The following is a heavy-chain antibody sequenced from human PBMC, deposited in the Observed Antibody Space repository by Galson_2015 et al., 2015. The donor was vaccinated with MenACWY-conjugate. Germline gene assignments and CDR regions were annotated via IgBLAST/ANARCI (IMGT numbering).Heavy chain of an antibody. Sequence: SLRLSCAVSGFAFSSYWMSWVRQAPGKGLEWVANIKQDGREKNYVDSVKGRFTISRDNADSSVYLQMDSLRVEDTAVYYCARDTRGRFDYWGQGTLVTFSS. CDR3: ARDTRGRFDY. J-gene: IGHJ4*02. CDR2: IKQDGREK. CDR1: GFAFSSYW. V-gene: IGHV3-7*03.